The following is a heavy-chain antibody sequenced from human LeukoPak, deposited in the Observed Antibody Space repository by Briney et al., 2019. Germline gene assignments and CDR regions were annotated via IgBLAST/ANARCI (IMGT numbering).Heavy chain of an antibody. D-gene: IGHD6-13*01. J-gene: IGHJ6*02. CDR2: MDHSGST. Sequence: SETLSLTCAVYGGSFSGYYWSCIRQPPGKGLEWIGEMDHSGSTNYNPSLKSRVTISVDTSKNQFSLKLSSVTAADTAVYYCASLPSGYSSSWTYYYYGMDVWGQGTTVTVSS. V-gene: IGHV4-34*01. CDR1: GGSFSGYY. CDR3: ASLPSGYSSSWTYYYYGMDV.